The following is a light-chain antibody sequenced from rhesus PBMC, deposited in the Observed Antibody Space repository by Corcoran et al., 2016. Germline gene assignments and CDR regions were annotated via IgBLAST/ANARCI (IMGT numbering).Light chain of an antibody. Sequence: DIQMTQSPSSLSASVGNTVTITCRANQSISSWLAWYQQQPGKAPKLLIYKASSLKSGVPSRFSGIGSGTDFTLTISSLQSEDFATYYCQQYSSSPFTFGPGTKLDIK. J-gene: IGKJ3*01. V-gene: IGKV1-22*01. CDR2: KAS. CDR3: QQYSSSPFT. CDR1: QSISSW.